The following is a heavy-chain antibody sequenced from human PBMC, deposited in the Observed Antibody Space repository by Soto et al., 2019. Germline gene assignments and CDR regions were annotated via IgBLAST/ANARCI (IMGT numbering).Heavy chain of an antibody. V-gene: IGHV3-30-3*01. J-gene: IGHJ4*02. CDR1: GFTFSSYA. CDR2: ISYDGSNK. D-gene: IGHD2-2*01. Sequence: PGGSLRLSCAASGFTFSSYAMHWVRQAPGKGLEWVAVISYDGSNKYYADSVKGRFTISRDNSKNTLYLQMNSLRAEDTAVYYCARDLRPPRGIVVVPAARGYWGQGTLVTVSS. CDR3: ARDLRPPRGIVVVPAARGY.